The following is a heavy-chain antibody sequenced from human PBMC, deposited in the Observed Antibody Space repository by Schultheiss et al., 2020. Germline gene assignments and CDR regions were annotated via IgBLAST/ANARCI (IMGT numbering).Heavy chain of an antibody. CDR2: IWYDGSNK. CDR1: GFTFSSYG. V-gene: IGHV3-33*01. D-gene: IGHD3-22*01. CDR3: AREIYYDSSGYIDY. J-gene: IGHJ4*02. Sequence: GGSLRLSCAASGFTFSSYGMHWVRQAPGKGLEWVAVIWYDGSNKYYADSVKGRFTISRDNSKNTLYLQMNSLRAEDTAVYYCAREIYYDSSGYIDYWGQGTLVTVSS.